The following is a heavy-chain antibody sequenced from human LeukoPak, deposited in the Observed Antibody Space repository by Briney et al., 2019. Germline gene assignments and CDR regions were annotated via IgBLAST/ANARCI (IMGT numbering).Heavy chain of an antibody. CDR2: ISSSGSTI. J-gene: IGHJ4*02. D-gene: IGHD2-15*01. V-gene: IGHV3-48*03. CDR3: ARRAGSYSHSYDY. CDR1: GFTFSSYE. Sequence: GGSLRLSCAASGFTFSSYEMNWVRQAPGKGLEWVSYISSSGSTIYYADSVRGRFIISRDNSKNTLYLQMNSLRAEDTAVYYCARRAGSYSHSYDYWGQGTLVTVSS.